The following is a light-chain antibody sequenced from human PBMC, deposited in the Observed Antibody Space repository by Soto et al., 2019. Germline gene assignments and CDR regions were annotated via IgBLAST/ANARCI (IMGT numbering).Light chain of an antibody. CDR3: QQYDTYLWT. J-gene: IGKJ1*01. Sequence: DIQMTQSPSTLSAFVGDRVTITCRASQSISSWLAWYQQKPGKAPKLLIYKASSLESGVPSRFSGSGSGTEFTLTISSLHPDDFATYYCQQYDTYLWTFGQGTKVEIK. CDR1: QSISSW. CDR2: KAS. V-gene: IGKV1-5*03.